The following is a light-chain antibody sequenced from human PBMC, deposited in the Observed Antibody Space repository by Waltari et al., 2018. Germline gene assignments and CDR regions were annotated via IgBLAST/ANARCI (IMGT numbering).Light chain of an antibody. CDR3: QAWDSSTVV. CDR1: NLGAKY. V-gene: IGLV3-1*01. CDR2: QDS. J-gene: IGLJ2*01. Sequence: SYQLTPPPSVSVSTGQTASITGSGDNLGAKYVSWYQLKPGQSPVLVIYQDSQRPSGIPERFSGSNSGNTATLTISGTQAMDEADYYCQAWDSSTVVFGGGTKLTVL.